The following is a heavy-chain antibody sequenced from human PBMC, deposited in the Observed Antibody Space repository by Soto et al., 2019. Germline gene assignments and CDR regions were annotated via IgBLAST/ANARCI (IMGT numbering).Heavy chain of an antibody. CDR2: ISSSSSYI. Sequence: GGSLRLSCAASGFTFSGYIMNWVRQAPGKGLEWVSSISSSSSYIYYADSVKGRFTISRDNAKNSLYLQMDSLRAEDTAVYYCARDFRRTPFDYWGQGTLVTVSS. CDR1: GFTFSGYI. J-gene: IGHJ4*02. CDR3: ARDFRRTPFDY. D-gene: IGHD1-1*01. V-gene: IGHV3-21*01.